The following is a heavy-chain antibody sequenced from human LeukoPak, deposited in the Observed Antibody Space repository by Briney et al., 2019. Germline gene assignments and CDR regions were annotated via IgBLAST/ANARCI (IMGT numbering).Heavy chain of an antibody. CDR2: ISWDGGDT. CDR1: GFTFDDYA. V-gene: IGHV3-43D*03. CDR3: AKDLSIVGATPYFDY. J-gene: IGHJ4*02. D-gene: IGHD1-26*01. Sequence: TGGSLRLSCAASGFTFDDYAMHWVRQPPGKGLEWVSLISWDGGDTFYADSVKGRFTISRDNSKNTLYLQMNSLRAEDTAVYYCAKDLSIVGATPYFDYWGQGTLVTVSS.